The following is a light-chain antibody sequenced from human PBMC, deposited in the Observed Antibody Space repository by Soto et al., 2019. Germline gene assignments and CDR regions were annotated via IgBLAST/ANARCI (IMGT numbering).Light chain of an antibody. CDR1: SGFVGRFSL. CDR3: CLYIGANNYV. Sequence: QSVLAQPASVSGSPGQSITISCTGTSGFVGRFSLVSWYQQHPGKAPKVMISEGHRRPSGVPDRFSGSTSVNSASLTISGLQADEEADYYCCLYIGANNYVFGTGTKVTLL. CDR2: EGH. V-gene: IGLV2-23*01. J-gene: IGLJ1*01.